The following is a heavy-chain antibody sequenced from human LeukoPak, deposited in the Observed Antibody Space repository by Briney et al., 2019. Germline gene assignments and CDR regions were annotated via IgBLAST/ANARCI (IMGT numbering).Heavy chain of an antibody. J-gene: IGHJ5*02. CDR1: GGSISSYY. D-gene: IGHD6-19*01. CDR3: ARADSSGWYARWPFDP. CDR2: FYYSGST. Sequence: SETLSVTCTVSGGSISSYYWSWIRQPPGKGLEWIGYFYYSGSTNYNPSLKSRVTISVDTSKNQFSLKLSSVTAADTAVYYCARADSSGWYARWPFDPWGQGTLVTVSS. V-gene: IGHV4-59*01.